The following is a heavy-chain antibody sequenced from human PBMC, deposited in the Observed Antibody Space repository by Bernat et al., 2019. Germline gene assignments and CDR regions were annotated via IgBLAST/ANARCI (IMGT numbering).Heavy chain of an antibody. CDR3: ARVKAGTRVLDY. V-gene: IGHV3-72*01. Sequence: EVQLVESGGGLVQPGGSLRLSCLAPGFTFSDHDMDWVRQAPGEGLEWVGRNRNKANSYATQYGASVKARFTISRDDSKNSLFLQLNSLQVEDSAVYYCARVKAGTRVLDYWGQGTLVSVSS. J-gene: IGHJ4*02. CDR1: GFTFSDHD. CDR2: NRNKANSYAT. D-gene: IGHD6-19*01.